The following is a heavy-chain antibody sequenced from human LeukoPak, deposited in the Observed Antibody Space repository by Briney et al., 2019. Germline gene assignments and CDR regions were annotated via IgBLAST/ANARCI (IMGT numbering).Heavy chain of an antibody. CDR2: ISWNSGSI. Sequence: PGGSLRLSCADPGFTFYDYAMHWVRDVPGKGLERVSDISWNSGSIDYADSVKGRFTISRDNAKSSLYLQMNSLRAEDTALYYCAKDTALRYFDYFDYWGQGTLVTVSP. J-gene: IGHJ4*02. D-gene: IGHD3-9*01. V-gene: IGHV3-9*01. CDR1: GFTFYDYA. CDR3: AKDTALRYFDYFDY.